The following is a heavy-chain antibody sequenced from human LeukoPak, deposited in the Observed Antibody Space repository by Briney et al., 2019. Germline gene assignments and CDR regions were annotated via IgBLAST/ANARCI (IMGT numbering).Heavy chain of an antibody. CDR1: GFTFSSYG. D-gene: IGHD3-9*01. J-gene: IGHJ4*02. CDR3: AKDSGYDIRYWLWSPRPYDY. CDR2: IRYDGSNK. Sequence: PGRSLRLSCAASGFTFSSYGMHWVRQAPGKGLEWVAFIRYDGSNKYYADSVKGRFTISRDNSKNTLYLQMNSLRAEDTAVYYCAKDSGYDIRYWLWSPRPYDYWGQGTLVTVSS. V-gene: IGHV3-30*02.